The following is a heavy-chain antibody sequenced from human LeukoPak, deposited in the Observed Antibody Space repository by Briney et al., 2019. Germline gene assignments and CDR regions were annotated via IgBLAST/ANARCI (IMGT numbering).Heavy chain of an antibody. CDR1: GFTFSSYW. CDR2: ISGSDGGT. V-gene: IGHV3-23*01. CDR3: AKGVQQLVLPDY. Sequence: GGSLRLSCAASGFTFSSYWMHWVRQAPGKGLEWVSSISGSDGGTYYADSVKGRFTTSRDNFKNTLYLQMNSLRAEDTAVYYCAKGVQQLVLPDYWGQGTLVSVSS. D-gene: IGHD1-1*01. J-gene: IGHJ4*02.